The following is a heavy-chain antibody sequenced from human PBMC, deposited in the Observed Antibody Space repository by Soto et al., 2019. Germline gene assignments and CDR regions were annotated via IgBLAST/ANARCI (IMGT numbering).Heavy chain of an antibody. V-gene: IGHV1-18*01. J-gene: IGHJ5*02. Sequence: GASVKVSCKASGYTFTSYGISWVRQAPGQGLEWMGWISAYNGNTNYAQKLQGRVTMTTDTSTSTAYMELRSLRSDDTAVYYCARDDALLRFLEWLEFDPWGQGTLVTVSS. CDR3: ARDDALLRFLEWLEFDP. CDR1: GYTFTSYG. CDR2: ISAYNGNT. D-gene: IGHD3-3*01.